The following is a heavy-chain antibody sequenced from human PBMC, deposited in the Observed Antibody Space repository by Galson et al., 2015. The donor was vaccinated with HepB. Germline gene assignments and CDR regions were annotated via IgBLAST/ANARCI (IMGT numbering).Heavy chain of an antibody. CDR2: ISYDGSNK. CDR1: GFTFSSYA. J-gene: IGHJ3*02. V-gene: IGHV3-30-3*01. Sequence: SLRLSCAASGFTFSSYAMHWVRQAPGKGLEWVAVISYDGSNKYYADSVKGRFTISRDDSKNTLYLQMNSLRAEDTAVYYCARDRGYSGSDDAFDIWGQGTMVTVSS. D-gene: IGHD1-26*01. CDR3: ARDRGYSGSDDAFDI.